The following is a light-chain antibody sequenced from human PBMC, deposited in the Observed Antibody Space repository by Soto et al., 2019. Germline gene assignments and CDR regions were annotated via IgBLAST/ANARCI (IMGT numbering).Light chain of an antibody. J-gene: IGKJ1*01. CDR2: GAS. Sequence: ERGMTQAPATLSVSPGERATLSCRASQSVSSNLAWYQQKPGQAPRLLIYGASTRATGIPARFSGSGSGTEFTLTISSVQSEDFAVYYCQQYGSPSWTFGQGTKVDIK. CDR1: QSVSSN. CDR3: QQYGSPSWT. V-gene: IGKV3-15*01.